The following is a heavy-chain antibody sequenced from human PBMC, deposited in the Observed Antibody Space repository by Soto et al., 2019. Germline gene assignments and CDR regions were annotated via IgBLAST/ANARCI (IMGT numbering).Heavy chain of an antibody. CDR2: IYYSGST. Sequence: SETLSLTCTVSGGSISSYYWSWIRQPPGKGLEWIGYIYYSGSTNYNPSLKSRVTISVDTSKNQFSLKLSSVTAADTAVYYCGRQVVSGSGYYYGMDVWGQGTTVTVSS. J-gene: IGHJ6*02. V-gene: IGHV4-59*08. CDR1: GGSISSYY. CDR3: GRQVVSGSGYYYGMDV. D-gene: IGHD5-12*01.